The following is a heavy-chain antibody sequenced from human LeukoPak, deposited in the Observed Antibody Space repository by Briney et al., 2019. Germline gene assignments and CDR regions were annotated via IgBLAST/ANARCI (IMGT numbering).Heavy chain of an antibody. J-gene: IGHJ4*02. CDR1: GFTFSTYW. CDR3: ARMASGVPGY. V-gene: IGHV3-74*01. Sequence: GGSLRLSCAASGFTFSTYWMHWARQAPGKGLVWVSRINSDGGSTIYADSVKGRFTISRDNAKNTLYLQMNSLRVDDTAVYYCARMASGVPGYWGQGTLVTVSS. CDR2: INSDGGST. D-gene: IGHD5-24*01.